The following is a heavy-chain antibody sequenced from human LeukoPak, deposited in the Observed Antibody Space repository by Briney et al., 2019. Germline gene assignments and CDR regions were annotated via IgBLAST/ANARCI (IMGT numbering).Heavy chain of an antibody. CDR3: ARHKVVVGATTGAFDI. Sequence: TSETLSLTCAVYGGSFSGYYWSWIRQPPGKGLEWSGEINHSGSTNYNPSLKSRVTISVDTSKNQFSLKLSSVTAADTAVYYCARHKVVVGATTGAFDIWGQGTMVTVSS. V-gene: IGHV4-34*01. J-gene: IGHJ3*02. D-gene: IGHD1-26*01. CDR1: GGSFSGYY. CDR2: INHSGST.